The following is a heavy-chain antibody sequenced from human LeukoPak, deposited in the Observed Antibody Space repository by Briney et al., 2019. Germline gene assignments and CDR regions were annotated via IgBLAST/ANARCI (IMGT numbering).Heavy chain of an antibody. CDR3: ARGQRRLRFLEWLLPQTYFDY. J-gene: IGHJ4*02. CDR1: GYTFTSYY. Sequence: ASVKVSCKASGYTFTSYYMHWVRQAPGQGLEWMGIINPSGGSTSYAQKFQGRVTMTRDMSTSTVYMELSSLRSEDTAVYYCARGQRRLRFLEWLLPQTYFDYWGQGTLVTVSS. CDR2: INPSGGST. V-gene: IGHV1-46*01. D-gene: IGHD3-3*01.